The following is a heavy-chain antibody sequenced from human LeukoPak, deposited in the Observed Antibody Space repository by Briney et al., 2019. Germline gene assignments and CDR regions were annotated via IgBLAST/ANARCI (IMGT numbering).Heavy chain of an antibody. CDR3: VRDNPRCCGVIPANIDDY. J-gene: IGHJ4*02. CDR1: GFTFSSYA. Sequence: GGSLRLSCAASGFTFSSYAMNWVRQAPGKGLEWVSYINGGGSPIYYADSVRGRFTISRDNAKNSLYLQMNSLRAEDTAVYYCVRDNPRCCGVIPANIDDYWGQGTLVTVSS. D-gene: IGHD2-21*01. V-gene: IGHV3-48*01. CDR2: INGGGSPI.